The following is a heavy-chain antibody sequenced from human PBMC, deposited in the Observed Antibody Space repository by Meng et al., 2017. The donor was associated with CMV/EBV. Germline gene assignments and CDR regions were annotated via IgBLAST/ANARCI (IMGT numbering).Heavy chain of an antibody. CDR1: GYTFTSYF. V-gene: IGHV1-46*01. D-gene: IGHD1-26*01. CDR3: ARESGSVGDY. CDR2: IKPSGGST. Sequence: VTLVQLGAGVKKTAAQMKVPSKASGYTFTSYFMPGVGQAPGQGLEWMGIIKPSGGSTSYAQKFQGRVTMTRDTSTSTVYMELSSLRSEDTAVYYCARESGSVGDYWGQGTLVTVSS. J-gene: IGHJ4*02.